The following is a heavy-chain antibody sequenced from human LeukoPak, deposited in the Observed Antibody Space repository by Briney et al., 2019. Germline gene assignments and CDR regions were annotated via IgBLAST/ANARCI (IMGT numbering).Heavy chain of an antibody. Sequence: SETLSLTCAVYGGSFSGSYWTWIRQPPGKGLVWIVEINHSGSTNYNPSLKSRVNISLDTSKNQFSLRLSSVTAADTAVYYCARVMTTVTTFKTYSYGMDVWGQGTTVTVSS. V-gene: IGHV4-34*01. D-gene: IGHD4-17*01. CDR2: INHSGST. J-gene: IGHJ6*02. CDR3: ARVMTTVTTFKTYSYGMDV. CDR1: GGSFSGSY.